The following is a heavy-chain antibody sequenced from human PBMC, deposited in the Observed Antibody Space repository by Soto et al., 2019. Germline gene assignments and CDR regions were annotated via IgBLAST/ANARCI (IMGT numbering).Heavy chain of an antibody. CDR3: ARGRRGTTVTDYYYGMDV. V-gene: IGHV3-30-3*01. Sequence: QVQLVESGGGVVQPGRSLRLSCAASGFTFSSYAMHWVRQAPGKGLEWVAVISYDGSNKYYADSVKGRFTISRDNSKNTLELQMNSLRAEDTAVYYCARGRRGTTVTDYYYGMDVWGQGTTVTVSS. CDR2: ISYDGSNK. J-gene: IGHJ6*02. D-gene: IGHD4-17*01. CDR1: GFTFSSYA.